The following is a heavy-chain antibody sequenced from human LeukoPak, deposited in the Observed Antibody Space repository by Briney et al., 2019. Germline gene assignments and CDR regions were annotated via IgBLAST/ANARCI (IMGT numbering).Heavy chain of an antibody. Sequence: PSETLSLTCTVSGGSISSYYWSWIRQPPGKGLEWIGYSYYSGSTNYNPSLKSRVTISVDTSKNQFSLKLSSVTAADTAVYYCARAYDFWSGYRSEYYYYMDVWGKGTTVTVSS. CDR3: ARAYDFWSGYRSEYYYYMDV. J-gene: IGHJ6*03. CDR1: GGSISSYY. V-gene: IGHV4-59*01. D-gene: IGHD3-3*01. CDR2: SYYSGST.